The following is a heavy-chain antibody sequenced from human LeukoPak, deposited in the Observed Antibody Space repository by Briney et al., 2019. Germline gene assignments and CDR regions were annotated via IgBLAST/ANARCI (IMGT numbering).Heavy chain of an antibody. CDR1: GFTFSNFD. CDR3: SRGGAPAGYAYDI. D-gene: IGHD6-13*01. Sequence: GGSLRLSCATSGFTFSNFDLHWVRQATGEGLEWVSAIGTAGDTCYPDSVKGRFTISRDNAKNSFYLQMDNLRPGDTAVYYCSRGGAPAGYAYDIWGHGTVVTVSS. J-gene: IGHJ3*02. CDR2: IGTAGDT. V-gene: IGHV3-13*01.